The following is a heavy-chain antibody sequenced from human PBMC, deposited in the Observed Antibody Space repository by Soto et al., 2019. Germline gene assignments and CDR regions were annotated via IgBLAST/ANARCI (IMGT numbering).Heavy chain of an antibody. D-gene: IGHD3-3*01. CDR1: GFTFSNSV. CDR2: IGTSGGST. V-gene: IGHV3-23*01. CDR3: AKGTEYGVVLMSTFDY. J-gene: IGHJ4*02. Sequence: AGGSLRLSCAASGFTFSNSVMSWVRQAPGKGPEWVSTIGTSGGSTNYADSVKGRFTISRDNSKNTLYLQMNSLRAEDTAVYYCAKGTEYGVVLMSTFDYWGQGTLVTVSS.